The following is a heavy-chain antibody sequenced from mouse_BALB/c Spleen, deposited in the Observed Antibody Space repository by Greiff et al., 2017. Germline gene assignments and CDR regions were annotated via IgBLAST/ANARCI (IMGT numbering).Heavy chain of an antibody. Sequence: VKLMESGPGLVAPSQSLSITCTVSGFSLTSYGVHWVRQPPGKGLEWLGVIWAGGSTNYNSALMSRLSISKDNSKSQVFLKMNSLQTDDTAMYYCARGYYGYDGVWFAYWGQGTLVTVSA. CDR2: IWAGGST. D-gene: IGHD2-2*01. J-gene: IGHJ3*01. CDR1: GFSLTSYG. V-gene: IGHV2-9*02. CDR3: ARGYYGYDGVWFAY.